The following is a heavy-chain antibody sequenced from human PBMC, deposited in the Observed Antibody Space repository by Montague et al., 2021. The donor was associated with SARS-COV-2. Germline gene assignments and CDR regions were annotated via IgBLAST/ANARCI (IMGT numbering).Heavy chain of an antibody. CDR3: ARDRWSSPVVNEN. J-gene: IGHJ4*02. CDR1: GYPFNNYG. D-gene: IGHD2-8*02. CDR2: ISTHNGNR. V-gene: IGHV1-18*01. Sequence: SVKVSCKASGYPFNNYGITWVRQAPGRGLEWVAYISTHNGNRNYAQKVQGRATLTTDTSTRTVYLELRSLRSDDTAVYFCARDRWSSPVVNENWGQGTLVTVSS.